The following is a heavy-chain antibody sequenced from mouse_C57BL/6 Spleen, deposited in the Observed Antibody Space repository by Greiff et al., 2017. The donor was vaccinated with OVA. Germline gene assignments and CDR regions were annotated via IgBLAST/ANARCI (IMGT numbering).Heavy chain of an antibody. CDR1: GYTFTDYY. CDR2: INPNNGGT. Sequence: EVKLMESGPELVKPGASVKISCKASGYTFTDYYMNWVKQSHGKSLEWIGDINPNNGGTSYNQKFKGKATLTVDKSSSTAYMELRSLTSEDSAVYYCARSPYSKSAMDYWGQGTSVTVSS. CDR3: ARSPYSKSAMDY. D-gene: IGHD2-5*01. V-gene: IGHV1-26*01. J-gene: IGHJ4*01.